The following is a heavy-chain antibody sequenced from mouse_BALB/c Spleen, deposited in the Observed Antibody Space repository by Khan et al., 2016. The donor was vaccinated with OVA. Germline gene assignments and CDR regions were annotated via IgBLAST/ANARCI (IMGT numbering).Heavy chain of an antibody. J-gene: IGHJ4*01. Sequence: QVQLQQSGPGLVAPSQSLSITCTVSGFSLTNFGVHWVRQPPGKGLEWLVLIWSDGSTTYDSALKSRLSISTDNSKSQVFLKMNSLQTDDTAMYYCARNSYPYAMDYWGQGTSVTVSS. V-gene: IGHV2-6*02. CDR3: ARNSYPYAMDY. CDR2: IWSDGST. CDR1: GFSLTNFG.